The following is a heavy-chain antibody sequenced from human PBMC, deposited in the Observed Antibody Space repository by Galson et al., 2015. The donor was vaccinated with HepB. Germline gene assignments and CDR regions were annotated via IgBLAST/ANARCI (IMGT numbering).Heavy chain of an antibody. V-gene: IGHV1-2*04. CDR1: GYTFTGYY. J-gene: IGHJ4*02. CDR2: INPNSGGT. D-gene: IGHD6-19*01. Sequence: SVKVSCKASGYTFTGYYMHWVRQAPGQGLEWMGWINPNSGGTNYAQKFQGWVTMTRDTSISTAYMELSRLGSDDTAVYYCARDPYSSGWYKSGYFDYWGQGTLVTVSS. CDR3: ARDPYSSGWYKSGYFDY.